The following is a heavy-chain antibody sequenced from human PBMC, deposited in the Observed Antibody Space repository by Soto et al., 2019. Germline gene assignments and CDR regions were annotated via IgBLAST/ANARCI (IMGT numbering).Heavy chain of an antibody. CDR3: TRHPENYCSGTSCYVVPLDY. CDR2: IRIKANTYAT. V-gene: IGHV3-73*01. D-gene: IGHD2-2*01. CDR1: GFTFSDSA. Sequence: PGGSLRLSCAASGFTFSDSAIHWVRQASGKGLEWVGHIRIKANTYATAYAASVKGRFTISRDDSKNTAYLQMNSLKTEDTAVYYCTRHPENYCSGTSCYVVPLDYWGQGTLVTVSS. J-gene: IGHJ4*02.